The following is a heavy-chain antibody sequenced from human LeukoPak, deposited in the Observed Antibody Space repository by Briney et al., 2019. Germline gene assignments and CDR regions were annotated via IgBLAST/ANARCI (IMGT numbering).Heavy chain of an antibody. CDR2: VYATGST. J-gene: IGHJ1*01. D-gene: IGHD4/OR15-4a*01. CDR3: ARVDYLGYFQH. Sequence: SETLSLTCTVSGGSISTGREYWSWIRQPAGKGLEWIGRVYATGSTNYSPSLKSRATISLDPSKNQFSLKLSSVTAADTAVYYCARVDYLGYFQHWGQGTLVTVSS. CDR1: GGSISTGREY. V-gene: IGHV4-61*02.